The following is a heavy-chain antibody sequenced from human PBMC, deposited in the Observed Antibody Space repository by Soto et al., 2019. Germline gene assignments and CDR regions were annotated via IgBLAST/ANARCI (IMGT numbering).Heavy chain of an antibody. Sequence: QVQLVESGGGVVQPGRSLRLSCAASGFTFSSYGMHWVRQAPGKGLEWVAVISYDGSNKYYADSVKGRFTISRDNSKNTLYLQMNSRRAEDTAVYYCKSGIVVVTADRGEAFDIWGQGTMVTVSS. J-gene: IGHJ3*02. D-gene: IGHD3-22*01. CDR3: KSGIVVVTADRGEAFDI. V-gene: IGHV3-30*03. CDR1: GFTFSSYG. CDR2: ISYDGSNK.